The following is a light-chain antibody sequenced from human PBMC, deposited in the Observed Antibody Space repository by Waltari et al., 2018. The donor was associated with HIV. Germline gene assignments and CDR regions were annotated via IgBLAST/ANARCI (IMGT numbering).Light chain of an antibody. V-gene: IGKV3-15*01. CDR3: QQYNNGLT. Sequence: EIVMTQSPATLSVSPGDRATLSCRASQRISGNLAWYQQKPGQAPRLLIYGASTRATGIPARFSGSGSRTEFTLTISSLQSEDFAIYYWQQYNNGLTFGGGTKVEIK. CDR2: GAS. CDR1: QRISGN. J-gene: IGKJ4*01.